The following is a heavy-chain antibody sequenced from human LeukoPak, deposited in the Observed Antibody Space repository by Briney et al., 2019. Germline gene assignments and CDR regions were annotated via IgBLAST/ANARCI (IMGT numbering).Heavy chain of an antibody. Sequence: SETLSLTCTVSGGSISSYYWSWIRQPPGKGLEWIGYIYYSGSTNYNPSLKSRVTISVDTSKNQFSLKLSSVTTADTAVYYCARDSSSLVPDVWGQGTTVTVSS. CDR3: ARDSSSLVPDV. CDR1: GGSISSYY. D-gene: IGHD2-2*01. J-gene: IGHJ6*02. V-gene: IGHV4-59*01. CDR2: IYYSGST.